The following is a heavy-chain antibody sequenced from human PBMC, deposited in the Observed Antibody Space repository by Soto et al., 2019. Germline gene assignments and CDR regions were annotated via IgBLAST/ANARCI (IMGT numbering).Heavy chain of an antibody. Sequence: GESLKISCKGSGYSFTSYWIGWVRQMPGKGLEWMGIIYPGDSGTRYSPSFQGQVTISADKSISTAYLQWSSLKASDTAMYYCARQVTGDTPLTDAFDIWGQGTMVTVSS. CDR2: IYPGDSGT. CDR1: GYSFTSYW. J-gene: IGHJ3*02. CDR3: ARQVTGDTPLTDAFDI. V-gene: IGHV5-51*01. D-gene: IGHD7-27*01.